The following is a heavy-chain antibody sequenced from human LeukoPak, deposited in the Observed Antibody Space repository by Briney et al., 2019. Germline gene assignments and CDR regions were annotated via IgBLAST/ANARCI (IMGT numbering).Heavy chain of an antibody. V-gene: IGHV3-74*01. CDR3: VRDGRGDYPKFDY. J-gene: IGHJ4*02. CDR1: GFTFSSYW. Sequence: AGGSLRLSCAASGFTFSSYWMHWVRQAPGKGLEGVSRIYIYGGTTTYADSVKGRFTISSDKTQNTLSLQMNSLRTEDTAVYYCVRDGRGDYPKFDYWGQGALVTVSS. CDR2: IYIYGGTT. D-gene: IGHD4-17*01.